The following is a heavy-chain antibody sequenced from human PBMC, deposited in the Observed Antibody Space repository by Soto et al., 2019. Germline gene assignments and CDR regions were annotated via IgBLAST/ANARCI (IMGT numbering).Heavy chain of an antibody. CDR1: GFTLSSYG. CDR3: AKGHDSSGPIDY. V-gene: IGHV3-30*18. CDR2: ISYDGSNK. J-gene: IGHJ4*02. Sequence: LRLSCAASGFTLSSYGMHWVRQAPGKGLEWVAVISYDGSNKYYADSVKGRFTISRDNSKNTLYLQMNSLRAEDTAVYYCAKGHDSSGPIDYWGQGTLVTVS. D-gene: IGHD3-22*01.